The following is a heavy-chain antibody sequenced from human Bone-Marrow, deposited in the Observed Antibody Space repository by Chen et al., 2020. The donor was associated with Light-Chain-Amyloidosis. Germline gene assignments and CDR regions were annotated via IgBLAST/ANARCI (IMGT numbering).Heavy chain of an antibody. CDR3: ARGRSLAALRLYYYYMDV. D-gene: IGHD6-13*01. Sequence: EVQLVESGGGLVKPGGSLRLSCAASGFTFSSHAMTWVRQAPGKGLEWLSSISSNSYKYYADSVKGRFTISRDNAKNSLYLQMNSLRAEDTALYYCARGRSLAALRLYYYYMDVWGKGTTVTVSS. CDR2: ISSNSYK. CDR1: GFTFSSHA. V-gene: IGHV3-21*02. J-gene: IGHJ6*03.